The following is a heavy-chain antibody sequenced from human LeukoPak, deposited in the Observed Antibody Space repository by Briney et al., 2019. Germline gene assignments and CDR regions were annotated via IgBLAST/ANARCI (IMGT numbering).Heavy chain of an antibody. CDR1: GFTFSSYW. D-gene: IGHD6-13*01. CDR2: INSDGSST. CDR3: ARGAAAAGRNWFDP. V-gene: IGHV3-74*01. Sequence: GGSLRLSCAASGFTFSSYWMHWVRQAPGKGLVWVSRINSDGSSTSYADSVKGRFTISRDNVKNTLYLQMNSLRAEDTAVYYCARGAAAAGRNWFDPWGQGTLVTVSS. J-gene: IGHJ5*02.